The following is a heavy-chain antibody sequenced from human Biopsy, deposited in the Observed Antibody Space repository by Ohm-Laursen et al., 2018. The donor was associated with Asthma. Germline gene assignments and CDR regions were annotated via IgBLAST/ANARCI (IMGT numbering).Heavy chain of an antibody. D-gene: IGHD2-15*01. Sequence: SDTLSLTCTVSGVSIRSYYWTWIRQPPGKGLEWIGNIHYSGSTYSNPSLKSRVTISVDTSKKQISLRLSSVIAADTAACYCAGFCSGGNCPDHWGQGTLVTVSS. CDR2: IHYSGST. J-gene: IGHJ4*02. V-gene: IGHV4-59*07. CDR1: GVSIRSYY. CDR3: AGFCSGGNCPDH.